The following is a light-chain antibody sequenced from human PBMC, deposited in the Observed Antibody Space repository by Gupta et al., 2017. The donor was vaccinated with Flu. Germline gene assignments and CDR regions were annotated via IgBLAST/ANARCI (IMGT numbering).Light chain of an antibody. CDR3: AAWDSSLNGHYV. V-gene: IGLV1-47*01. CDR2: KND. J-gene: IGLJ1*01. Sequence: QSVLTQPPSASGTHGQTVTISCSGGNSNIGTNYVYWYLQVPGTAPKLLIYKNDERPSGVPDRFSGSKSGASASLAISGLRSEDEADYFCAAWDSSLNGHYVFGTGTKVTVL. CDR1: NSNIGTNY.